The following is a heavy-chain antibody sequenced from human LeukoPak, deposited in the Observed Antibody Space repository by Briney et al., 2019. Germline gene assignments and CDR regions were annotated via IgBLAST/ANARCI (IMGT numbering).Heavy chain of an antibody. V-gene: IGHV5-51*01. J-gene: IGHJ4*02. D-gene: IGHD6-13*01. CDR2: IYPGDSDT. CDR1: GYSFTSYW. Sequence: GESLKISCKGSGYSFTSYWIGWVRQMPGKGLEWMGIIYPGDSDTRYSPSFQGQVTISADKSISTAYLQWSSLKASDTAMYYCARHGERYSSSWYPPSPNYYFDYWGQGTLVTVSS. CDR3: ARHGERYSSSWYPPSPNYYFDY.